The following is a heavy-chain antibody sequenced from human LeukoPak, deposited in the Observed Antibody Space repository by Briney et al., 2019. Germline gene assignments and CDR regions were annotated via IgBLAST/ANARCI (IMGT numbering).Heavy chain of an antibody. V-gene: IGHV3-21*01. D-gene: IGHD3-16*02. J-gene: IGHJ4*02. CDR2: ISSSSSYI. CDR1: GFPFSSYS. CDR3: ARHRTASDY. Sequence: GALLLSFAASGFPFSSYSMNWGRQAPGKGLGWVSSISSSSSYIYYSDSVKGRFTFSRDNAKNSLYLQMNSLRAEDTAVYYCARHRTASDYWGQGTLVTVSS.